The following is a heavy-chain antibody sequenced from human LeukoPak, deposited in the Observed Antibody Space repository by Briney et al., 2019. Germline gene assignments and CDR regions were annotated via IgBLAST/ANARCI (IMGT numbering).Heavy chain of an antibody. D-gene: IGHD1-7*01. V-gene: IGHV1-69*05. CDR2: IIPIFGTA. J-gene: IGHJ5*02. CDR1: GGTFSSYA. Sequence: GASVKVSCKASGGTFSSYAISWVRQAPGQGLEWMGGIIPIFGTANYAQKFQGRVTITTDESTSTAYMEQSSLRSEDTAVHYCARGPLELKGILWFDPWGQGTLVTVSS. CDR3: ARGPLELKGILWFDP.